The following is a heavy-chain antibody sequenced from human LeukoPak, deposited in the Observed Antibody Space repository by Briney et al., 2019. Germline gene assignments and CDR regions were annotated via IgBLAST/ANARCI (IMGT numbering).Heavy chain of an antibody. CDR3: ASDISIPTENIVVVPAASLD. J-gene: IGHJ4*02. V-gene: IGHV4-30-4*08. CDR2: IYYSGST. CDR1: GGSISSGDYY. Sequence: PSQTLSLTCTVSGGSISSGDYYWSWIRQPPGKGLEWIGYIYYSGSTYYNPSLKSRVTISVDTSKNQFSLKLSSVTAADTAVYYCASDISIPTENIVVVPAASLDWGQGTLVTVSS. D-gene: IGHD2-2*01.